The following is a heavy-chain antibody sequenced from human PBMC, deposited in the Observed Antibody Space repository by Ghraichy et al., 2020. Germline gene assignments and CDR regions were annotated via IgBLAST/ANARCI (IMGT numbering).Heavy chain of an antibody. J-gene: IGHJ6*02. CDR3: AKVHEGYCSGGSCSTAIYYYYGMDV. CDR2: ISGSGGST. V-gene: IGHV3-23*01. D-gene: IGHD2-15*01. CDR1: GFTFSSYA. Sequence: GGSLRLSCAASGFTFSSYAMSWVRQAPGKGLECVSAISGSGGSTYYADSVKGRFTISRDNSKNTLYLQMNSLRAEDTAVYYCAKVHEGYCSGGSCSTAIYYYYGMDVWGQGTTVTVSS.